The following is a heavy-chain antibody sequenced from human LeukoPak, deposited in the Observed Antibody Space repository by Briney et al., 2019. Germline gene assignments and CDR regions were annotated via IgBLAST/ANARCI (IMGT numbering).Heavy chain of an antibody. CDR2: ISDIGSI. V-gene: IGHV4-59*08. CDR1: GGSISSYY. Sequence: SETLSLTCTVSGGSISSYYWSWIRQPPGKGLEWIAYISDIGSINYNPSLKGRVTISLDTSKNQFSLKLSSVTAADTAVYYCAGHHHRNTVDFWGQGTLVTVSS. J-gene: IGHJ4*02. CDR3: AGHHHRNTVDF. D-gene: IGHD2/OR15-2a*01.